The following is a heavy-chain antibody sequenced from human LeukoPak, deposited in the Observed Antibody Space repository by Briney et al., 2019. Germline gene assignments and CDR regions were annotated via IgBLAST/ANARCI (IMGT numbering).Heavy chain of an antibody. D-gene: IGHD6-19*01. V-gene: IGHV6-1*01. CDR1: GDSVSSSAA. J-gene: IGHJ4*02. CDR2: TYYKSKWYN. CDR3: AREQSRTFDY. Sequence: SQTLSLTCAISGDSVSSSAAWNWIRPSPSRGLEWLGRTYYKSKWYNNYAVSVKSRITIKSDTSKNQFSLQLNSVTPEDTAVYYCAREQSRTFDYWGQGTLVTVSS.